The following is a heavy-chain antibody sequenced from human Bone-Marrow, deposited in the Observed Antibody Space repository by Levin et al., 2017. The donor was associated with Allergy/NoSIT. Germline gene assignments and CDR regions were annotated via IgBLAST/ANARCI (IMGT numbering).Heavy chain of an antibody. CDR1: GFTFRNYA. D-gene: IGHD3-16*01. CDR2: VSGSGSIT. V-gene: IGHV3-23*01. Sequence: GESLKISCAASGFTFRNYAMSWVRQAPGKGLEWVSVVSGSGSITNYADSVKGRFSVSRDNFKSTVYLQMDGLRAEDTAVYYCAKALLGGGAGSPFDYWGLGTLVTVSS. J-gene: IGHJ4*02. CDR3: AKALLGGGAGSPFDY.